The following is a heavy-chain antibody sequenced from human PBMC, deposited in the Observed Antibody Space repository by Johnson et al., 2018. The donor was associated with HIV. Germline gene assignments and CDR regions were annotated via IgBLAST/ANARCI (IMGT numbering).Heavy chain of an antibody. V-gene: IGHV3-20*04. J-gene: IGHJ3*02. CDR3: ARDEGYCTGGVCSDAFDI. Sequence: VQLVESGGGVVRPGGSLRLSCAVSGFTFDDYGMSWVRQAPGKGLEWVSGINWNGGSTGYADSVKGRFTISRDNAKNSLYLQMNSLRGEDTALYYCARDEGYCTGGVCSDAFDIWGQGTLVTVSS. D-gene: IGHD2-8*02. CDR1: GFTFDDYG. CDR2: INWNGGST.